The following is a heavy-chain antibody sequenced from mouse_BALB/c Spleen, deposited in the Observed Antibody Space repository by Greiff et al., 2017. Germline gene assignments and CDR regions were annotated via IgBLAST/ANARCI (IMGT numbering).Heavy chain of an antibody. CDR2: ISSGGSYT. D-gene: IGHD2-3*01. J-gene: IGHJ3*01. CDR3: ARDDGYYGAY. CDR1: GFTFSSYA. V-gene: IGHV5-9-4*01. Sequence: EVMLVESGGGLVKPGGSLKLSCAASGFTFSSYAMSWVRQSPEKRLEWVAEISSGGSYTYYPDTVTGRFTISRDNAKYTLYLEMSSLRSEDTAMYYCARDDGYYGAYWGQGTLVTVSA.